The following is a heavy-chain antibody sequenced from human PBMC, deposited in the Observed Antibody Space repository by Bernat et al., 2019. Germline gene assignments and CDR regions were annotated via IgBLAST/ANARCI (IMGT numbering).Heavy chain of an antibody. CDR1: GFTFDDYG. J-gene: IGHJ4*02. Sequence: EVQLVESGGGVVRPGGSLRLSCAASGFTFDDYGMSWVRQAPGKGLEWVSGINWNGGSTGYADSVKGRFTISRDNAKNSLYLQMNSLRAEDTAVYYCARDRGTGYIRGGYFDYWGQGTLVTVSS. V-gene: IGHV3-20*04. D-gene: IGHD5-24*01. CDR3: ARDRGTGYIRGGYFDY. CDR2: INWNGGST.